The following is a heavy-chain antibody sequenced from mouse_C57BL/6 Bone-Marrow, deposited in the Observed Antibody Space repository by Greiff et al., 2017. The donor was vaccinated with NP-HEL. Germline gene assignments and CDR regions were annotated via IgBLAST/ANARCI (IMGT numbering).Heavy chain of an antibody. D-gene: IGHD1-1*01. V-gene: IGHV1-80*01. CDR1: GYAFSSYW. Sequence: VQLQQSGAELVKPGASVKISCKASGYAFSSYWMNWVKQRPGKGLEWIGQIYPGDGDTNYNGKFKGKATLTADKSSSTAYMQLSSLTSEDSAVYFCARSYYYGSKSAMDYWGQGTSVTVSS. J-gene: IGHJ4*01. CDR2: IYPGDGDT. CDR3: ARSYYYGSKSAMDY.